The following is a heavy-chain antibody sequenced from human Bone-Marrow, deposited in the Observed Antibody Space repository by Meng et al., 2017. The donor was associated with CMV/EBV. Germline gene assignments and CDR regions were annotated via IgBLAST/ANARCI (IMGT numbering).Heavy chain of an antibody. V-gene: IGHV3-30*02. Sequence: GESLKISCAASGFTFSSYEINWVRQAPGKGLEWVAFIRYDGSNKYYADSVKGRFTISRDNSKNTLYLQMNSLRAEDTAVYYCAKDPVGATPPWGQGTLVTVSS. D-gene: IGHD1-26*01. CDR1: GFTFSSYE. CDR3: AKDPVGATPP. CDR2: IRYDGSNK. J-gene: IGHJ5*02.